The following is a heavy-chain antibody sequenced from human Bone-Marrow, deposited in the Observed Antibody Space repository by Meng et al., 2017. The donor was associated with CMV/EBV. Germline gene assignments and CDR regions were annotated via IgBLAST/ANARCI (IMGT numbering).Heavy chain of an antibody. V-gene: IGHV3-21*01. CDR2: ISGSSGYI. CDR3: ASFGPSSGWFRGPYYFDY. CDR1: GFTFSYYN. D-gene: IGHD6-19*01. Sequence: GESLKISCTASGFTFSYYNMNWVRQAPGKGLEWVSSISGSSGYIYYADSVKGRFTISRDNAKNTLYLQMNSLRAEDTAVYYCASFGPSSGWFRGPYYFDYWGQGTLVTVSS. J-gene: IGHJ4*02.